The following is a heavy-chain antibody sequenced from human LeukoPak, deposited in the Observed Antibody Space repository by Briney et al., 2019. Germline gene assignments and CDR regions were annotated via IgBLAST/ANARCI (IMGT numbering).Heavy chain of an antibody. D-gene: IGHD3-10*01. Sequence: GGTLRLSCAASGFTFTTYWMSWVRQAPGKGLEWVSYISRSGSSIFYADPVKGRFTISRDNAKNSLYLQMTSLRAEDTAVYFCARDQQSWFSGSIDYWGQGTLVTVSS. J-gene: IGHJ4*02. CDR2: ISRSGSSI. V-gene: IGHV3-48*04. CDR1: GFTFTTYW. CDR3: ARDQQSWFSGSIDY.